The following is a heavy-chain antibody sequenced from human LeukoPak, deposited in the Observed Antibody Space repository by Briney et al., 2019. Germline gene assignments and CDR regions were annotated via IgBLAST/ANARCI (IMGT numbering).Heavy chain of an antibody. Sequence: PSETLSLTCAVSGGSICSYSWSWIRQPPGKGLEWIGYISYSGNTNYSPSLKSRVTISVDTSKKQFSLKLSSVTAADTAVYYCAKHNSGWYIDYWGQGTLATVSS. CDR2: ISYSGNT. J-gene: IGHJ4*02. CDR1: GGSICSYS. CDR3: AKHNSGWYIDY. D-gene: IGHD6-19*01. V-gene: IGHV4-59*08.